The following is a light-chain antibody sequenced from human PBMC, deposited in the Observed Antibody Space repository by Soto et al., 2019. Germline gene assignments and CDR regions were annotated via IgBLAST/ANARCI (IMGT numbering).Light chain of an antibody. V-gene: IGKV3-11*01. CDR2: DTS. J-gene: IGKJ3*01. Sequence: DIVLTQSPDTLSLSPGERATLSCRASENLYTYLAWYQQKPGQAPRLLIYDTSKRATDIPARFSGSGSWTDYTLTISSLEPEDFAIDYCQEHGNWPRRTFGPGTTVDV. CDR1: ENLYTY. CDR3: QEHGNWPRRT.